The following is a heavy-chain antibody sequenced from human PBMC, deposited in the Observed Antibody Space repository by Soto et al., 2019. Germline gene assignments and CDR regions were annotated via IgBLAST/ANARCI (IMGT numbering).Heavy chain of an antibody. CDR2: IYHSGYT. Sequence: QVQLQESGPGLVKPSGTLSLTCGVSGDSIRSHNWWSWVRQPPGKGLEWIGDIYHSGYTNYNPSLKSRVNISVDKSKNQFSLKVTSVTAADTAVYYCARAYGDFRVRLDWGQGTLVTVSS. J-gene: IGHJ4*02. CDR3: ARAYGDFRVRLD. CDR1: GDSIRSHNW. D-gene: IGHD4-17*01. V-gene: IGHV4-4*02.